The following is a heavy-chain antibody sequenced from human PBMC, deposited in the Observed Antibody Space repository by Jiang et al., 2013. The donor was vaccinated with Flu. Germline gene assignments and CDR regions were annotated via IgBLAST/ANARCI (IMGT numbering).Heavy chain of an antibody. CDR2: IHASGANT. D-gene: IGHD1-26*01. Sequence: QLLESGGGLVQPGGSLRLSCAASGFTFNNYVMRWVRQAPGKGLEWVSTIHASGANTYYADSVKGRFTISRDNSKNTLFLQMNSLRAEDTAIYYCARPGGSYPNYYYTMDVWGQGTTVIVS. CDR3: ARPGGSYPNYYYTMDV. J-gene: IGHJ6*02. V-gene: IGHV3-23*01. CDR1: GFTFNNYV.